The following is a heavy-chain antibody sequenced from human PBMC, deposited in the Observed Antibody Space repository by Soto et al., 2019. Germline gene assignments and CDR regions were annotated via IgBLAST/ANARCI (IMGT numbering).Heavy chain of an antibody. J-gene: IGHJ6*02. D-gene: IGHD5-18*01. CDR1: GFTFSRYS. CDR3: ARASVPRGYSYGYSSNYYYGMDV. Sequence: GGSLRLSCAASGFTFSRYSMNWVRQAPGKGLEWVSSISSSSSYIYYADSLKGRFTISRDNAKNSLYLQMNSLRAEDTAVYYCARASVPRGYSYGYSSNYYYGMDVWGQGTTVTVSS. CDR2: ISSSSSYI. V-gene: IGHV3-21*01.